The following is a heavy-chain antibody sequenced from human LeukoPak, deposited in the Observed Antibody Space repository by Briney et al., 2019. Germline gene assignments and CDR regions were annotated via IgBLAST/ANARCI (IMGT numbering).Heavy chain of an antibody. CDR3: AQHCSRMSCYSRGSNWFDP. CDR2: IIPIFGTA. J-gene: IGHJ5*02. CDR1: GGTFSSYA. Sequence: SVKVSCKASGGTFSSYAISWVRQAPGQGLEWMGGIIPIFGTANYAQKFQGRVTITADEPTSTAYMELSSLRSEDTAVYYCAQHCSRMSCYSRGSNWFDPWGQGTLVTVSS. D-gene: IGHD2-2*01. V-gene: IGHV1-69*13.